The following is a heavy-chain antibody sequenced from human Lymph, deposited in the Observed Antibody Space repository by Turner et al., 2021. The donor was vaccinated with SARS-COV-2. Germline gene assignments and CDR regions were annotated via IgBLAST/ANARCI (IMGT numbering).Heavy chain of an antibody. CDR2: IIPILRIA. V-gene: IGHV1-69*10. CDR3: ARVVGGFGELGYYYYYGMDV. D-gene: IGHD3-10*01. CDR1: GGTFSSYA. J-gene: IGHJ6*02. Sequence: QVQLVQSGAEVKKPGSSVKVSCKASGGTFSSYAISWVRQAPGQGLEWMGGIIPILRIATSAQKFQGRCTITANKSTSTADMQLSSLRSEDTAVFYLARVVGGFGELGYYYYYGMDVWGQGTTVTVSS.